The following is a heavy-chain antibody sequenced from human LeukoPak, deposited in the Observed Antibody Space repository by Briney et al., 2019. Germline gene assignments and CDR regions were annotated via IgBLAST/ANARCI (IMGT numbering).Heavy chain of an antibody. Sequence: ASVKVSCKASGYTFTSNDINWVRQATGQGLEWMGWMNPNSGNTGYAQKFQGRVTMTRNTSISTAYMELSSLRSEDTAVYYCARVWSKWDPRDYWGQGTLVTVSS. V-gene: IGHV1-8*01. CDR3: ARVWSKWDPRDY. D-gene: IGHD1-26*01. CDR1: GYTFTSND. J-gene: IGHJ4*02. CDR2: MNPNSGNT.